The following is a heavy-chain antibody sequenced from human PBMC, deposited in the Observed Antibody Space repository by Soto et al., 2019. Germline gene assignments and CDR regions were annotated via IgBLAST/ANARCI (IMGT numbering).Heavy chain of an antibody. CDR1: GDSIRSYY. CDR3: ARHFSSGWYDSPLDY. D-gene: IGHD6-19*01. J-gene: IGHJ4*02. CDR2: ISYSGNT. Sequence: QVQLHESGPGLVKPSETLSLTCTVSGDSIRSYYWSWIRQTPGKGLEWIGYISYSGNTNYNPSLMIRVTRSVDTTNNQLFLHLNSVTAADTAVYYCARHFSSGWYDSPLDYWGQGTLVTVSS. V-gene: IGHV4-59*08.